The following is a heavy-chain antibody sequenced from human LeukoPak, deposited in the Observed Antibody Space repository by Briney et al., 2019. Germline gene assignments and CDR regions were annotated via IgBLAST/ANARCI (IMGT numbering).Heavy chain of an antibody. Sequence: GRSMTLSCAASAFILGDYAMQWVRHAPGKFMEWVSLINWDGGDTYYADSVRGRLTIARDNDKSSLYLQMNSLRAEETAVYYCPELGITMIGGVWGKGTTVTSSS. CDR1: AFILGDYA. CDR3: PELGITMIGGV. CDR2: INWDGGDT. V-gene: IGHV3-43D*03. J-gene: IGHJ6*04. D-gene: IGHD3-10*02.